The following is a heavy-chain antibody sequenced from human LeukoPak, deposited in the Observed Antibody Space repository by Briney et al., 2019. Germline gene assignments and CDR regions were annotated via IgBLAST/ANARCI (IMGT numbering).Heavy chain of an antibody. D-gene: IGHD6-19*01. CDR3: ARSVAGVDY. CDR1: GHSVSSTSAA. CDR2: TYYRYKWYN. Sequence: SQTHALTCAISGHSVSSTSAAWNWITQSPSRGLEWLERTYYRYKWYNDYAVSVKSRITINPDTSKNQFSLQLNSVTPEDTAVYYCARSVAGVDYWGQGTLVTVSS. V-gene: IGHV6-1*01. J-gene: IGHJ4*02.